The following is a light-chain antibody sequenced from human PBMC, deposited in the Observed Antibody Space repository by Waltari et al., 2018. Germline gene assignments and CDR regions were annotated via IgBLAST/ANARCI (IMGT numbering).Light chain of an antibody. Sequence: IVMTQSPDSLPGSLGERATTNCKSSQSVLYSSNNKNYLAWYQQKPGQPPRLLIYWASTRESGVPDRFSGSGSGTDFTLTISSLQAEDVALYYCQQYYSTPQAFGQGTKVEI. CDR1: QSVLYSSNNKNY. J-gene: IGKJ1*01. CDR2: WAS. V-gene: IGKV4-1*01. CDR3: QQYYSTPQA.